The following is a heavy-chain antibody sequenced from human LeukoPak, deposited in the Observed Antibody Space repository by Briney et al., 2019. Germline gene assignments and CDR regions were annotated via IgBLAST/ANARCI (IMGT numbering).Heavy chain of an antibody. CDR2: FDPEDGET. CDR1: GYTLTELS. J-gene: IGHJ3*02. D-gene: IGHD3-22*01. Sequence: ASVKVSCKVSGYTLTELSMHWVRQAPGKGLEWMGGFDPEDGETIYAQKFQGRVTMTEDTSTDTAYMELSSLRSEDTAVYYCARDEGYYDSSGPNDVFDIWGQGTMVTVSS. V-gene: IGHV1-24*01. CDR3: ARDEGYYDSSGPNDVFDI.